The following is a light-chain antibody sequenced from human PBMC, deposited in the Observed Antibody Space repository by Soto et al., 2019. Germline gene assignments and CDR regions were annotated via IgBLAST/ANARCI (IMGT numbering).Light chain of an antibody. CDR3: QQYNSYPWT. CDR1: QSISSW. Sequence: DIQMTQSPSTLSASVGDRVNITCRASQSISSWLAWYQQKPGKAPKLLIYDASSLESGVPSRFSGSGSGTEFTLTISSLQHDDFATYYCQQYNSYPWTFGQGTKVEIK. J-gene: IGKJ1*01. CDR2: DAS. V-gene: IGKV1-5*01.